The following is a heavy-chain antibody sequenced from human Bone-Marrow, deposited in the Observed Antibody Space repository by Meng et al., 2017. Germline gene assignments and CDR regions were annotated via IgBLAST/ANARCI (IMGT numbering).Heavy chain of an antibody. J-gene: IGHJ6*02. CDR2: ISSSGTTI. CDR3: ASSGSGTPFYGMGV. Sequence: GESLKISCAASGFTFSSSEMNWVRQAPGKGLEWISYISSSGTTIYYADSVKGRFTISRDKTKNSLYLQMNSLRAEDTAVYYCASSGSGTPFYGMGVWGQGTTVTVSS. CDR1: GFTFSSSE. V-gene: IGHV3-48*03. D-gene: IGHD2-15*01.